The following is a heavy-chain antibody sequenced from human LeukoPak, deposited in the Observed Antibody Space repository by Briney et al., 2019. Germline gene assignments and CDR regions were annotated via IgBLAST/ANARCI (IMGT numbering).Heavy chain of an antibody. D-gene: IGHD5-12*01. CDR1: GLILRSYS. CDR3: ASSLGGYSYGFDY. J-gene: IGHJ4*02. Sequence: PGGSLRPSCEASGLILRSYSMSWVRQAPGKGLEGVANIKQDGSEKYYVDSVKGRFTISRDNAKKSLYVQMNSLRAEDTAVYYCASSLGGYSYGFDYWGQGTLVTVSS. CDR2: IKQDGSEK. V-gene: IGHV3-7*03.